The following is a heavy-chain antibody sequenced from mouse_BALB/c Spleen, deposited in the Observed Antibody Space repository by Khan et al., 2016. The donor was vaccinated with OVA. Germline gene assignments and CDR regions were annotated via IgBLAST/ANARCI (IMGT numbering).Heavy chain of an antibody. Sequence: QVQLKESGAELAKPGASVKMSCKASGYTFINYWILWVKQRSGQGLEWIGYINPSTGYTEYNQNFKDKPTLTADKSSSTAYMQLSSLTSEDSAVYYCARRGLRWDFDYWGQGTTLTVSS. CDR2: INPSTGYT. CDR1: GYTFINYW. V-gene: IGHV1-7*01. CDR3: ARRGLRWDFDY. J-gene: IGHJ2*01. D-gene: IGHD1-1*01.